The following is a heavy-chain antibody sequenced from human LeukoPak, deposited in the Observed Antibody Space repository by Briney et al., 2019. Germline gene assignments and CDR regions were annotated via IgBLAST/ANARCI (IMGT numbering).Heavy chain of an antibody. D-gene: IGHD3-16*01. CDR3: ARDLGDIVLEPPSIHFDL. CDR2: ISSRSSYI. J-gene: IGHJ2*01. V-gene: IGHV3-21*01. CDR1: GFIFSYYS. Sequence: GGSLRLSCSASGFIFSYYSMNWVRQAPGKGLEWVASISSRSSYIYYEDSLKGRFTISRDNAKNSLYLQMTGLRVEDTAMCFCARDLGDIVLEPPSIHFDLWGRGTLVTVSS.